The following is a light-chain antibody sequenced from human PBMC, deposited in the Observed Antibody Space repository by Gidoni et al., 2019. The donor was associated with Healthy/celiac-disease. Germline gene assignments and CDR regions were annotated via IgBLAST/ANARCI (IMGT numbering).Light chain of an antibody. J-gene: IGLJ3*02. Sequence: YELTQPPSVSVSPGQTARITCSGDALPKQYAYWYQQKPGQAPVLVIYKDSERPSGIPERFSGSSSGTTVTLTISGVQAEDEADYYCQSADSSGTWVFGGGTKLTVL. V-gene: IGLV3-25*03. CDR2: KDS. CDR1: ALPKQY. CDR3: QSADSSGTWV.